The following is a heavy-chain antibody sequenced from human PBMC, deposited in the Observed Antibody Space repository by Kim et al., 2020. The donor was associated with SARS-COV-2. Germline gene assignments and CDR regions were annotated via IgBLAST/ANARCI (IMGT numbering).Heavy chain of an antibody. CDR2: INAGNGNT. V-gene: IGHV1-3*01. Sequence: ASVKVSCKASGYTFTSYAMHWVRQAPGQRLEWMGWINAGNGNTKYSQKFQGRVTITRDTSASTAYMELSSLRSEDTAVYYCARDIIVVKYYGMDVWGQGTTVTVSS. CDR3: ARDIIVVKYYGMDV. CDR1: GYTFTSYA. D-gene: IGHD2-2*01. J-gene: IGHJ6*02.